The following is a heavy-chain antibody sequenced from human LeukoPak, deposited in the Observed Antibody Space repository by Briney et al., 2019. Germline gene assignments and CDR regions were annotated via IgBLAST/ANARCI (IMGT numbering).Heavy chain of an antibody. V-gene: IGHV3-9*01. CDR1: GFTFDDYA. J-gene: IGHJ4*02. CDR3: AILTAMAPPTGY. D-gene: IGHD5-18*01. Sequence: GGSLRLSCAASGFTFDDYAMPWVRQAPGKGLEWVSGISWNSGSIGYADSVKGRFTISRDNAKNSLYLQMNSLRAEDTALYYCAILTAMAPPTGYWGQGTLVTVSS. CDR2: ISWNSGSI.